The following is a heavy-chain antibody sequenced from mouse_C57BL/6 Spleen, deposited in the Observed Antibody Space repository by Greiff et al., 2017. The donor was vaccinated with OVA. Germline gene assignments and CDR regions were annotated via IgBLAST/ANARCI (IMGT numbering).Heavy chain of an antibody. J-gene: IGHJ3*01. Sequence: VKLQQPGAELVKPGASVKVSCKASGYTFTSYWMHWVKQRPGQGLEWIGRIHPSDSDTNYNQKFKGKATLTVDKSSSTAYMQLSSLTSEDSAVYYCASIYYDYDWFAYWGQGTLVTVSA. CDR2: IHPSDSDT. D-gene: IGHD2-4*01. CDR3: ASIYYDYDWFAY. V-gene: IGHV1-74*01. CDR1: GYTFTSYW.